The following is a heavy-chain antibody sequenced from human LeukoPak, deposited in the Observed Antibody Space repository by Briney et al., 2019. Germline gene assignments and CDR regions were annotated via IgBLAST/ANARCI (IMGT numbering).Heavy chain of an antibody. CDR3: ARGLPNCSGGSCYVSDYMDV. Sequence: SETLSLTCTVSGGSISSYYWSWIRQPPGKGLEWIGYIYYSGSTNYNPSLKSRVTISVDTSKNQFSLKLSSVTAADTAVYYCARGLPNCSGGSCYVSDYMDVWGKGTTVTISS. D-gene: IGHD2-15*01. CDR2: IYYSGST. V-gene: IGHV4-59*08. CDR1: GGSISSYY. J-gene: IGHJ6*03.